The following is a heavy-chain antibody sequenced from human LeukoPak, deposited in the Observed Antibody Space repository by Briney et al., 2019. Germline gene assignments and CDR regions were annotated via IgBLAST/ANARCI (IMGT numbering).Heavy chain of an antibody. CDR3: ARGTAGFDC. Sequence: GGSLRLSCAASGFTFSNYWMHWVRQAPGKGLVWVSHINSDGTYTSYADSVKGRFTISRDNAKTTLYLQMNSLRAEDTALYYCARGTAGFDCWGQGTLVTVSS. J-gene: IGHJ4*02. CDR2: INSDGTYT. CDR1: GFTFSNYW. D-gene: IGHD6-13*01. V-gene: IGHV3-74*01.